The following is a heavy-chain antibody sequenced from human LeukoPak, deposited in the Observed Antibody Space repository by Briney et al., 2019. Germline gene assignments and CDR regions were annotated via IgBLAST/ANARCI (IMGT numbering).Heavy chain of an antibody. D-gene: IGHD3-22*01. V-gene: IGHV5-51*01. Sequence: PGESLKISCKGSAYNFATYWIGWVRQMPGRGLEWMGIIYPGDSDTRYSPSFQGQVTISADKSISTAYLQWSSLKASDTAMYYCARGYDSSAYYYIFDYRGQGTLVTVSS. CDR3: ARGYDSSAYYYIFDY. J-gene: IGHJ4*02. CDR1: AYNFATYW. CDR2: IYPGDSDT.